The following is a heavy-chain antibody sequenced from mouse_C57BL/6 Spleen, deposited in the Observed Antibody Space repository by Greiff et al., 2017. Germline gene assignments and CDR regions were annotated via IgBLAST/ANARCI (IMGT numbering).Heavy chain of an antibody. Sequence: QVQLQQSGAELVKPGASVKLSCKASGYTFTSYWMQWVKQRPGQGLEWIGEIDPSDSYTNYNPKFKGKATLTVDTSSSTAYMQLSSLTSEDSAVYYCARGAIVTPWFAYWGQGTLVTVSA. CDR3: ARGAIVTPWFAY. J-gene: IGHJ3*01. V-gene: IGHV1-50*01. CDR2: IDPSDSYT. CDR1: GYTFTSYW. D-gene: IGHD2-5*01.